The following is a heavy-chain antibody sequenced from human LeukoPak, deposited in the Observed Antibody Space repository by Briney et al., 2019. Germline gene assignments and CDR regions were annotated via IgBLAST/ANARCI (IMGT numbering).Heavy chain of an antibody. CDR2: IYYSGST. CDR1: GGSISSYY. J-gene: IGHJ4*02. Sequence: PSETLSLTCTVSGGSISSYYWSWIRQPPGKGLEWIGYIYYSGSTNYNPSLKSRVTISIDTSKNQFSLKLGSVTAADTAVYYCARHSLRSFDYWGQGTLVTVSS. D-gene: IGHD3-16*01. V-gene: IGHV4-59*08. CDR3: ARHSLRSFDY.